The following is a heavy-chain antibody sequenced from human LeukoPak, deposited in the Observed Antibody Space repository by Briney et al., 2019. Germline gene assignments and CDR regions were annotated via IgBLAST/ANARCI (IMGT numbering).Heavy chain of an antibody. J-gene: IGHJ4*02. D-gene: IGHD3-22*01. CDR2: TYYRSKWYN. Sequence: SQTLSLTCAISGDSVSSNSAARNWIRQSPSRGLEWLGRTYYRSKWYNDYAVSVKSRITINPDTSKNQFSLQLNSVTPEDTAVYYCARVGYYDSSGYYQYYFDYWGQGTLVTVSS. CDR3: ARVGYYDSSGYYQYYFDY. CDR1: GDSVSSNSAA. V-gene: IGHV6-1*01.